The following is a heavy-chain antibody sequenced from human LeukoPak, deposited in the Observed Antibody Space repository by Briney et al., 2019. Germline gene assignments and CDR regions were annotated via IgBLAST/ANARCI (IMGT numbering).Heavy chain of an antibody. CDR1: GYTFTGYH. V-gene: IGHV1-2*06. CDR3: ARDYCSSTSCLFDY. J-gene: IGHJ4*02. Sequence: ASVKVSCKASGYTFTGYHMHWVRQAPGQGLEWMGRINPNSGDTNYAQKFQGRVTMTRDTSISTAYVELSRMRSDDTAVYYCARDYCSSTSCLFDYWGQGTLVTVSS. CDR2: INPNSGDT. D-gene: IGHD2-2*01.